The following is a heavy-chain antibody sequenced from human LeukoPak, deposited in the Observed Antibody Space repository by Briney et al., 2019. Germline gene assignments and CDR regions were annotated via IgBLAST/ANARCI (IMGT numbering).Heavy chain of an antibody. V-gene: IGHV3-72*01. CDR2: IRDEADSYTT. Sequence: GGSLRLSCAASGFTFSDHHMDWVRQAPGKGLGWVGRIRDEADSYTTEYAASVKGRFTISRDDSKNSLSLQMNSLKTEDTAVYYCAAVRGVMGYWGQGTLVTVSS. J-gene: IGHJ4*02. CDR3: AAVRGVMGY. D-gene: IGHD3-10*02. CDR1: GFTFSDHH.